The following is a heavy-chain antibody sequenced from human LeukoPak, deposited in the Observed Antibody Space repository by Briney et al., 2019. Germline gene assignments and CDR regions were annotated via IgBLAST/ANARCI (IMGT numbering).Heavy chain of an antibody. V-gene: IGHV2-5*01. D-gene: IGHD6-19*01. CDR2: IYWNDDK. J-gene: IGHJ4*02. CDR3: ARQAGPFDY. CDR1: GFSLRTSGGG. Sequence: PGPTLVNPTQTLTLTCTFSGFSLRTSGGGVGWIRQPPGKALEWLALIYWNDDKRYRPYLKSRLTITKDTSKNQVVLTMTNMDPVDTATYHCARQAGPFDYWGQGTLVTVSS.